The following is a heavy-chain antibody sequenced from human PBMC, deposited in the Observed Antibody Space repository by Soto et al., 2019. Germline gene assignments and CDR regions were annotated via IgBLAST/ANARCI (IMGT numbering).Heavy chain of an antibody. D-gene: IGHD3-10*01. CDR1: GGTLSSYT. CDR2: IIPILGIA. J-gene: IGHJ5*02. CDR3: APYGSGSFDLAPNWFDP. V-gene: IGHV1-69*02. Sequence: SVKVSCKASGGTLSSYTISWVRQAPGQGLEWMGRIIPILGIANYAQKFQGRVTITADKFTSTAYMELSSLRSEDTAVYYCAPYGSGSFDLAPNWFDPWGQGTLVTVSS.